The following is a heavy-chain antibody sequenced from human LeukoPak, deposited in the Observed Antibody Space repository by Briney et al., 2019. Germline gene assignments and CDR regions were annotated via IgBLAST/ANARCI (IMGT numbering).Heavy chain of an antibody. D-gene: IGHD4-23*01. V-gene: IGHV3-30*18. J-gene: IGHJ4*02. Sequence: QPGGSLRLSCAASGFSLSSDNMNWVRQAPGKGLEWVAVISYDGSNKYYADSVKGRFTISRDNSKNTLYLQMNSLRAEDTAVYYCAKLSDWYGGNPLGYWGQGTLVTVSS. CDR2: ISYDGSNK. CDR1: GFSLSSDN. CDR3: AKLSDWYGGNPLGY.